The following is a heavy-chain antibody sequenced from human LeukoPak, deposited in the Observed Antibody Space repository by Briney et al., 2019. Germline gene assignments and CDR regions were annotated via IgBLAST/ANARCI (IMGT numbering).Heavy chain of an antibody. J-gene: IGHJ3*02. CDR2: IFYSGST. CDR3: ARGGSIVGTTPHDAFDI. V-gene: IGHV4-59*01. Sequence: PSETLSLTCTVSGASISSYYWSWIRQPPGRGLEWIGYIFYSGSTNYNPSLKSRVAISVDTSKNQVSLRLSSVTAADTAVYYCARGGSIVGTTPHDAFDIWGLGTVVTVP. CDR1: GASISSYY. D-gene: IGHD1-26*01.